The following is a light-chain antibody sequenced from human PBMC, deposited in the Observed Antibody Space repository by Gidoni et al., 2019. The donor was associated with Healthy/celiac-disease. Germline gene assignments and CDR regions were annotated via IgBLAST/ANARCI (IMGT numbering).Light chain of an antibody. CDR3: QQYGSPRT. J-gene: IGKJ2*01. CDR2: GAS. V-gene: IGKV3-20*01. Sequence: DIVLTPSPGTLSLSPGDRATLSCRASQSVSSSYLAWYQQKPGQAPRRLIYGASRRATGIPDRFSGSGSGTDFTLTISRLEPEDFAVYYCQQYGSPRTFGQGTKLEIK. CDR1: QSVSSSY.